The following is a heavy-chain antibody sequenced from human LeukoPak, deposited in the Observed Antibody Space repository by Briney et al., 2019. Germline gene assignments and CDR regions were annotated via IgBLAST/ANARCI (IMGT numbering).Heavy chain of an antibody. CDR2: ISYDRSNT. Sequence: GGSLRLSCAASGFTFSDYGMHWVRQAPGKGLEWVAVISYDRSNTYYADSVKGRFTISRDNSKNTLSLQMNSLRAEDTAVYYCAKDLGIQVWSRGLESWGQGTLVTVSS. CDR1: GFTFSDYG. J-gene: IGHJ5*02. D-gene: IGHD3-3*01. V-gene: IGHV3-30*18. CDR3: AKDLGIQVWSRGLES.